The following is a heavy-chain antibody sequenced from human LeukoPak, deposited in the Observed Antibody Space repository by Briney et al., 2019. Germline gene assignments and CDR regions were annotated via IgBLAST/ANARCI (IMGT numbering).Heavy chain of an antibody. CDR1: GFTFSSYG. CDR3: AKCVVSSGYYPDAFDI. CDR2: IRYDGSNK. Sequence: DPGGSLILSCAASGFTFSSYGMHWVRQAPGKGLEWVAFIRYDGSNKYYADSVKGRFTISRDNSKNTLYLQMNSLRAEDTAVYYCAKCVVSSGYYPDAFDIWGQGTMVTVSS. J-gene: IGHJ3*02. D-gene: IGHD3-22*01. V-gene: IGHV3-30*02.